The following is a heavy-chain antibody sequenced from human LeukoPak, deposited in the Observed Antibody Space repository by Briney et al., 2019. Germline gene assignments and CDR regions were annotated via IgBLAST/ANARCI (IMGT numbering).Heavy chain of an antibody. CDR3: ARSRYDYIWGIDY. CDR1: GFTFSNYW. V-gene: IGHV3-74*01. D-gene: IGHD3-16*01. CDR2: LNSDGSST. Sequence: GGSLRLSCAASGFTFSNYWMHWVRQAPGKGLVWVSRLNSDGSSTNYADSVKGRFTISRDNAKNTLYLRMNSLRDEDTAVFYCARSRYDYIWGIDYWGQGTLVTISS. J-gene: IGHJ4*02.